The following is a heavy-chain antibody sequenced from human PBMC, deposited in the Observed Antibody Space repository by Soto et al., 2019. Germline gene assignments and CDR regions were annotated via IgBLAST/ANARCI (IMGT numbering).Heavy chain of an antibody. CDR1: GITFINYA. CDR3: ARVDTAFGMDV. CDR2: ITGGGVST. Sequence: GGSLRLSCAASGITFINYAMSWVRQAPGKGLEWVSAITGGGVSTYYADSVKGRFTISRDNSKNTLYLQMNSLRAEDTAVYYCARVDTAFGMDVWGQGTKVTVSS. D-gene: IGHD5-18*01. V-gene: IGHV3-23*01. J-gene: IGHJ6*02.